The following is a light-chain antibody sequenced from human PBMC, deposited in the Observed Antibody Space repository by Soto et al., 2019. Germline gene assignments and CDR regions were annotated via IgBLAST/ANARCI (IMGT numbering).Light chain of an antibody. CDR2: WAT. Sequence: DIVMTQSPDSLAVSLGERATINCKSSQSVLYSSNNENYLGWYQQTPGQPPKLLIYWATARESGVPDRFSGSGSGTDFTLTISSLQAEDVAVYYCQQYYSTPWTFGQGTKVEIK. V-gene: IGKV4-1*01. CDR1: QSVLYSSNNENY. CDR3: QQYYSTPWT. J-gene: IGKJ1*01.